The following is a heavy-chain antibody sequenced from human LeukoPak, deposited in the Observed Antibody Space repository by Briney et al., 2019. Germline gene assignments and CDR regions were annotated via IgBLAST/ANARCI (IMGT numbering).Heavy chain of an antibody. CDR2: IYHSGST. Sequence: SETLSLTCAVSGGSISSSNWWSWVRQPPGKGLEWIGEIYHSGSTNYNPSLKSRVTISVDKSKNQFSLKLSSVTAADTAVYYCARLSVEMATYTIFDYWGQGTLVTVSS. CDR1: GGSISSSNW. V-gene: IGHV4-4*02. D-gene: IGHD5-24*01. CDR3: ARLSVEMATYTIFDY. J-gene: IGHJ4*02.